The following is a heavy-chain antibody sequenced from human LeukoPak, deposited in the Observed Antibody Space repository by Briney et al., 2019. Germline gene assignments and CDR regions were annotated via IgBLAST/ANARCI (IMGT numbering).Heavy chain of an antibody. CDR1: GGSITSTTYY. V-gene: IGHV4-39*01. CDR2: FSYTGNT. D-gene: IGHD6-19*01. J-gene: IGHJ4*02. CDR3: ARQPYSSGWYFDY. Sequence: PSETLSLTCTVSGGSITSTTYYWGWVRQPPGKGLEWMGSFSYTGNTYYDPSLKSRVTISVDTSKTQFSLKMNSVTAADTAVYYCARQPYSSGWYFDYWGQGTLVSVSS.